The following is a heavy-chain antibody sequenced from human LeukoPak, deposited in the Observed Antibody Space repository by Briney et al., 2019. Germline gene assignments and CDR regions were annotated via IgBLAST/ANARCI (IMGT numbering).Heavy chain of an antibody. CDR3: ARGVVPTPSLV. V-gene: IGHV1-46*01. CDR1: GYTFTSYY. D-gene: IGHD2-2*01. Sequence: PCVNVSCKASGYTFTSYYMHGVPHARGQALVWMGIINPSGGSTSYAQKFQGRVTTTRDTSTRTVYLELNSLRSEDTAVYYCARGVVPTPSLVWGQGTLVTVSS. CDR2: INPSGGST. J-gene: IGHJ4*02.